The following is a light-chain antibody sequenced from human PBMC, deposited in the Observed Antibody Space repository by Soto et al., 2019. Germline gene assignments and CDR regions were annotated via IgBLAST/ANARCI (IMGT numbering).Light chain of an antibody. V-gene: IGKV1-39*01. CDR2: RAS. CDR3: QHSYNYPPWT. Sequence: DIQMTQSPSSLSASVGDRVTISCRASQSISTYLNWYQQKPGTAPRLLIYRASTVKTGVPPRFSGSRSGRAFALTISSLRPDDIPTYFCQHSYNYPPWTFGPGTKVEVK. CDR1: QSISTY. J-gene: IGKJ1*01.